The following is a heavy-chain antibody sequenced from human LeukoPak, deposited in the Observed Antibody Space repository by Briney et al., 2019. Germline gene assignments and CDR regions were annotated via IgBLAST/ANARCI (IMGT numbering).Heavy chain of an antibody. D-gene: IGHD3-22*01. J-gene: IGHJ4*02. Sequence: GGSLRLSWAASGFTVSSNYMSWVRQAPGKGLEWVSVIYSGGSTYYADSVKGRFTISRDNSKNTLYLQMNSLRAEDTAVYYCARGYPDYYDSSGYYPYLIQDYWGQGTLVTVSS. V-gene: IGHV3-53*01. CDR3: ARGYPDYYDSSGYYPYLIQDY. CDR2: IYSGGST. CDR1: GFTVSSNY.